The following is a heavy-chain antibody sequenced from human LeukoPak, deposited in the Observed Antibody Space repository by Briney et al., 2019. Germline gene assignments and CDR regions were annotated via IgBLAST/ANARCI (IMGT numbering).Heavy chain of an antibody. J-gene: IGHJ1*01. Sequence: GGSLRLSCTASGFNFGIYGMHWVRQAPGKGLEWVAVMWDDGTNEYYVESVKGRFTISRGNGKRTLYLQMNSLRVEDTAVYYCARDWFGELEYFQHWGQGTLVIVSS. CDR3: ARDWFGELEYFQH. CDR1: GFNFGIYG. D-gene: IGHD3-10*01. V-gene: IGHV3-33*01. CDR2: MWDDGTNE.